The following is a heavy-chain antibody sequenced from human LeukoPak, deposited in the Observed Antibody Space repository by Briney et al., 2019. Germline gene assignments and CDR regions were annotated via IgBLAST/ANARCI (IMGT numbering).Heavy chain of an antibody. D-gene: IGHD3-3*01. J-gene: IGHJ4*02. CDR3: ARKSSKTFFD. CDR2: IYTTGST. Sequence: SETLSLTCTVSGSSIGTYSWSWIRQPPGKGLEWVGYIYTTGSTHYNPSLKSRVTMSLDTSKNQLSLRLSSVTAADTAFFYCARKSSKTFFDWGQGTLVTVSS. CDR1: GSSIGTYS. V-gene: IGHV4-4*09.